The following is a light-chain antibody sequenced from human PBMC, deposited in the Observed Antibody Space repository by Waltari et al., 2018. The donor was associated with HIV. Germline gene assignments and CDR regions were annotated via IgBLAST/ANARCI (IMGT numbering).Light chain of an antibody. V-gene: IGLV3-25*03. CDR3: QSADSRCTYV. CDR1: ALPNKY. CDR2: KDR. J-gene: IGLJ1*01. Sequence: SHELTQPPSVSVSPGQTARITCSGDALPNKYAHWYQQKPAAAPVLVTCKDREGPSGIPERFSGSSSGTTVTLTISGVQAEDEADYYCQSADSRCTYVFGTGTKVTVL.